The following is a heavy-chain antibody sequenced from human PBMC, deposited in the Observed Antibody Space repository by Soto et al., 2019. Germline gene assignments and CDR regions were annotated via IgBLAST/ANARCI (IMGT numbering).Heavy chain of an antibody. Sequence: ASVKVSCKASGYTFTSYAIHWVRQAPGQRLEWMGWINAGNGNTKYSQKFQGRVTITRDTSASTAYMELRSLTSEDTAVYFCARDGAVSGNSNFDYWGQGTLVTVSS. CDR2: INAGNGNT. CDR1: GYTFTSYA. CDR3: ARDGAVSGNSNFDY. D-gene: IGHD6-19*01. J-gene: IGHJ4*02. V-gene: IGHV1-3*01.